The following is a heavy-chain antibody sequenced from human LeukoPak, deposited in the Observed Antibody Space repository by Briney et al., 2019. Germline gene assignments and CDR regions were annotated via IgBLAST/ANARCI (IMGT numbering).Heavy chain of an antibody. CDR2: IYYSGST. Sequence: KASQTLSLTCTVSGGSISSGGYYWSWIRQHPGKGLEWIGYIYYSGSTYYNPSLKSRVTISVDTSKNQFSLKLSSVTAADTAVYYCARAQTSSNWGSYWFDPWGQGTLVTVSS. CDR3: ARAQTSSNWGSYWFDP. J-gene: IGHJ5*02. CDR1: GGSISSGGYY. V-gene: IGHV4-31*03. D-gene: IGHD7-27*01.